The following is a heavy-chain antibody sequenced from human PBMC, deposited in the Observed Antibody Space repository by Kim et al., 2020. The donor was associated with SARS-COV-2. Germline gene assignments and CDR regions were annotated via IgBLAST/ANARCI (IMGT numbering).Heavy chain of an antibody. Sequence: NGRFTISRDNSKNTLYLQMNSLRAEDTAVYYCAKAPYYYDSSGSLFAFDIWGQGTMVTVSS. CDR3: AKAPYYYDSSGSLFAFDI. D-gene: IGHD3-22*01. J-gene: IGHJ3*02. V-gene: IGHV3-30*02.